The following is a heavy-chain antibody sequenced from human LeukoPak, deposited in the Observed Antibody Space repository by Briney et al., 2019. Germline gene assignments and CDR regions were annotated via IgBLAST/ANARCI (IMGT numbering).Heavy chain of an antibody. D-gene: IGHD5-12*01. CDR2: IGSSGSYI. CDR1: GFAFSGDN. Sequence: GGSLRLSCAASGFAFSGDNINWVRQAPGKGLEWVSFIGSSGSYIKYADSVKGRFTISRDNAKNSLYLQMNSLRAEDTAMYFCARDRAIDIRAYNIWGQGTMVTVSS. V-gene: IGHV3-21*01. CDR3: ARDRAIDIRAYNI. J-gene: IGHJ3*02.